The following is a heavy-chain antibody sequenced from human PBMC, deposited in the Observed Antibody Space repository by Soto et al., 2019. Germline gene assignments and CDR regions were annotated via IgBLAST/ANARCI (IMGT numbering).Heavy chain of an antibody. CDR3: AKDWYSSTWFAADF. J-gene: IGHJ4*02. D-gene: IGHD6-13*01. CDR1: GFTFRNYA. V-gene: IGHV3-23*01. Sequence: GGSLRLSCAASGFTFRNYAMSWVRLAPGKGLEWVSAISGTGGSTYYADSVKGRFTISRDNSGNTLYLQMDTLRAEDTALYYCAKDWYSSTWFAADFWGQGTLVTVSS. CDR2: ISGTGGST.